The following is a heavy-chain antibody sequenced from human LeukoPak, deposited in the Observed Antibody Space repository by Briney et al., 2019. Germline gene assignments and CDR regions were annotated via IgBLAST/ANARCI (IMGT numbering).Heavy chain of an antibody. CDR1: GGSFSGYY. D-gene: IGHD3-22*01. Sequence: PSETLSLTCAVYGGSFSGYYWSWIRQPPGKGLEWIGEINHSGSTNYNPSLKSRVTISVDTSKNQFSLKLRSVTAADTAVYYCARAFAGSSGYYSPYYYYYMDVWGKGTTVTVSS. CDR2: INHSGST. V-gene: IGHV4-34*01. CDR3: ARAFAGSSGYYSPYYYYYMDV. J-gene: IGHJ6*03.